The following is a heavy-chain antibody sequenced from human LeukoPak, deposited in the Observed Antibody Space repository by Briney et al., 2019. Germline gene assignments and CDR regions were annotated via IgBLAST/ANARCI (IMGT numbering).Heavy chain of an antibody. V-gene: IGHV4-34*01. CDR2: INHSGST. CDR3: ARGGYSYGFGYYYYGMDV. CDR1: GGSFSGYY. Sequence: PSETLSLTCAVYGGSFSGYYWSWIRQPPGKGLEWIGEINHSGSTNYNPSLKSRVTISVDTSKNQFSLKLSSVTAADTAVYYCARGGYSYGFGYYYYGMDVWGQGTTVTVSS. J-gene: IGHJ6*02. D-gene: IGHD5-18*01.